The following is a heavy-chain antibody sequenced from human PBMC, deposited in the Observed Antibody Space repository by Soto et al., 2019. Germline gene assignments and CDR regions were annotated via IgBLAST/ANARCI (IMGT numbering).Heavy chain of an antibody. D-gene: IGHD2-2*01. Sequence: GGSLRLSCAASGFTFDDYAMHWVRQAPGKGLEWVSGISWNSGSIGYADSVKGRFTISRDNAKNSLYLQMNSLSAEDTALYYCAKDISLALEVVPAALGLRKWYAFDIWGQGTMVTVSS. CDR1: GFTFDDYA. CDR3: AKDISLALEVVPAALGLRKWYAFDI. V-gene: IGHV3-9*01. J-gene: IGHJ3*02. CDR2: ISWNSGSI.